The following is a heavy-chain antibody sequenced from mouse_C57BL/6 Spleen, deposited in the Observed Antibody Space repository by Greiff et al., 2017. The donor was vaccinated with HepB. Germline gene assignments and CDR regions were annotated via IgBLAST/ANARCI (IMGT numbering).Heavy chain of an antibody. CDR2: ISSGGDYI. CDR3: TREGTYYSNYVVAY. D-gene: IGHD2-5*01. V-gene: IGHV5-9-1*02. J-gene: IGHJ3*01. Sequence: EVQVVESGEGLVKPGGSLKLSCAASGFTFSSYAMSWVRQTPEKRLEWVAYISSGGDYIYYADTVKGRFTISRDNARNTLYLQMSSLKSEDTAMYYCTREGTYYSNYVVAYWGQGTLVTVSA. CDR1: GFTFSSYA.